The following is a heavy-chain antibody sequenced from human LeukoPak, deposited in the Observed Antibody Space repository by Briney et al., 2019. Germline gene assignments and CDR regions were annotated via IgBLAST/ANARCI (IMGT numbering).Heavy chain of an antibody. Sequence: ASVKVSCKASGYTFTSYDINWVRQATGQGLEWMGWMNPNSGNTGYAQKFQGRVTMTRNTSISTAYMELSSLRSEDTAVYYCARWKTTGHYYYYYMDVWGKGTTVTVSS. CDR2: MNPNSGNT. D-gene: IGHD4-17*01. CDR3: ARWKTTGHYYYYYMDV. J-gene: IGHJ6*03. V-gene: IGHV1-8*01. CDR1: GYTFTSYD.